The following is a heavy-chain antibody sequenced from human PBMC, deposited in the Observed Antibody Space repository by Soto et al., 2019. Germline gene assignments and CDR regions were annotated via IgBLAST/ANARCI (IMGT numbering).Heavy chain of an antibody. V-gene: IGHV4-30-2*01. CDR2: VYHSGST. D-gene: IGHD5-18*01. Sequence: SETLSLTCAVSGGSISSGGYSWSWIRQPPGKGLEWIGYVYHSGSTYYNPSLKSRVTISVDRSKNQFSLKLSSVTAADTAVYLCARVPDTALAPDYWGQGTLLTVYS. CDR1: GGSISSGGYS. CDR3: ARVPDTALAPDY. J-gene: IGHJ4*02.